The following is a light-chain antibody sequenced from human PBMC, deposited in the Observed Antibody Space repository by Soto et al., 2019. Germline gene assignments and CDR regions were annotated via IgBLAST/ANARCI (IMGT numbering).Light chain of an antibody. CDR1: SSDVGGYNY. CDR2: EVN. CDR3: SSYAGSSNV. V-gene: IGLV2-8*01. Sequence: QSVLTQPPSASGSPGQSVAISCTGTSSDVGGYNYVSWYQQHPGKAPKLMIYEVNKRPSGVPDRFSGSKSGSTASLTVSGLWAEDEADYYCSSYAGSSNVFGTGTKVTVL. J-gene: IGLJ1*01.